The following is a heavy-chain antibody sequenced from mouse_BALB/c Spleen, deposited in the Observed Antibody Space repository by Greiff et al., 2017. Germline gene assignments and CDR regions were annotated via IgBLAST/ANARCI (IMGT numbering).Heavy chain of an antibody. V-gene: IGHV5-6-4*01. CDR1: GFTFSSYT. D-gene: IGHD2-1*01. CDR3: TRDPDYGNGDY. CDR2: ISSGGSYT. Sequence: EVKLVESGGGLVKPGGSLKLSCAASGFTFSSYTMSWVRQTPEKRLEWVATISSGGSYTYYPDSVKGRFTISRDNAKNTLYLQMSSLKSEDTAMYYCTRDPDYGNGDYWGQGTTLTVSS. J-gene: IGHJ2*01.